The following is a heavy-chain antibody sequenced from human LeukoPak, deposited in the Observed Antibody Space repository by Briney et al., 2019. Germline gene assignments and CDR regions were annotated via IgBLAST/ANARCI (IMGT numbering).Heavy chain of an antibody. Sequence: GGSLRLSCAASGFTFSDYYMSWIRQAPGKGLEWVSYISSSGSTIYYADSVKGRFTISRDNAKNSLYLQMNSLRAEDTAVYYCATVALRFLQWSNFDYWGQGTLVTVSS. D-gene: IGHD3-3*01. V-gene: IGHV3-11*01. CDR1: GFTFSDYY. J-gene: IGHJ4*02. CDR2: ISSSGSTI. CDR3: ATVALRFLQWSNFDY.